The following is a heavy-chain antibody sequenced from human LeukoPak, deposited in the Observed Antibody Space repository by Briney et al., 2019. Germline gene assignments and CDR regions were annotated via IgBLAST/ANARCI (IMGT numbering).Heavy chain of an antibody. J-gene: IGHJ4*02. CDR3: ARSAAADFRFDY. CDR2: INPNSGGT. Sequence: ASVKVSCKASGYTFTGYYMHWVRQAPGQGLEWMGWINPNSGGTNYAQKFQGRVTMTRDTSISPAYMELSRLRSDDTAVYYCARSAAADFRFDYWGQGTLVTVSS. D-gene: IGHD6-13*01. CDR1: GYTFTGYY. V-gene: IGHV1-2*02.